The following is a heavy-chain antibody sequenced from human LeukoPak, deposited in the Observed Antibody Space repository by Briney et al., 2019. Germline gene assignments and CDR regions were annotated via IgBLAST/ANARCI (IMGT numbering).Heavy chain of an antibody. CDR2: IKQDGSGK. V-gene: IGHV3-7*01. J-gene: IGHJ5*02. D-gene: IGHD3-22*01. CDR1: GFTFSSYW. CDR3: AREWYYDSSGYFPGDWFDP. Sequence: GGSLRLSCAASGFTFSSYWMSWVRQAPGKGLEWVANIKQDGSGKYYVDSVKGRFTISRDNAKNSLYLQMNSLRAEDTAVYYCAREWYYDSSGYFPGDWFDPWGQGTLVTVSS.